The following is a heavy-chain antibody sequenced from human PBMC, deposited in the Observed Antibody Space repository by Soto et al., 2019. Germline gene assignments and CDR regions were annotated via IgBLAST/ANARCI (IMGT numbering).Heavy chain of an antibody. CDR2: INPNSGGT. CDR1: GYTFTGYY. J-gene: IGHJ4*02. D-gene: IGHD3-22*01. Sequence: QVQLVQSGAEVKKPGASVKVSCKASGYTFTGYYMHWVRQAPGQGLEWMGWINPNSGGTNYAQKCQGRVTMTRDTSISTAYMELSRLRSDDTAVYYCARDERLLLGKGWVYWGQGTLVTVSS. CDR3: ARDERLLLGKGWVY. V-gene: IGHV1-2*02.